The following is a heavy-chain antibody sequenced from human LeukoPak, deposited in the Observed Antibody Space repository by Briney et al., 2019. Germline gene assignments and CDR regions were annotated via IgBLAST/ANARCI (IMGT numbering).Heavy chain of an antibody. J-gene: IGHJ5*02. D-gene: IGHD1-1*01. V-gene: IGHV1-46*01. CDR3: ARVSGRTGRFDP. Sequence: GASVKVSCKASGYTFTSYYFHWVRQAPGQGLEWMGIINPSGGSTSYAQKFQGRVTMTRDMSTSTVYMELSSLRSEDTAVYYCARVSGRTGRFDPWGQGTLVTVSS. CDR2: INPSGGST. CDR1: GYTFTSYY.